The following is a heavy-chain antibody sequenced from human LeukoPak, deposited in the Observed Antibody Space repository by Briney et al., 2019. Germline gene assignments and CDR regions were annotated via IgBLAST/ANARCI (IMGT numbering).Heavy chain of an antibody. J-gene: IGHJ3*01. CDR2: VSNDGRDK. CDR3: AKDRPNYYETSGPLEGDALDV. Sequence: SGGSLRLSCAASGFTFNLYGMHWVRQAPGKGLEWVAIVSNDGRDKKYADSVWGRFTISRDNSENTLYLQMNNLRPEDTALYYCAKDRPNYYETSGPLEGDALDVWGRGTMVIVSS. V-gene: IGHV3-30*18. CDR1: GFTFNLYG. D-gene: IGHD3-22*01.